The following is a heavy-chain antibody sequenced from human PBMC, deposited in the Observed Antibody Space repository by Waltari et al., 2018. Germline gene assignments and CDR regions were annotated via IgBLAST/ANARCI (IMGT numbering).Heavy chain of an antibody. Sequence: QVQLQESGPGLVKPSETLSLTCFVSGGSISSYYWSWIRQPPGKGLEWIGYISYSGNTNYTPARKSRVTISVDTSKNQFSLSLSAVTAADTAVYYCARAGGFGSGSTTWGQGTLVTVSS. V-gene: IGHV4-59*01. D-gene: IGHD3-10*01. CDR1: GGSISSYY. CDR3: ARAGGFGSGSTT. J-gene: IGHJ5*02. CDR2: ISYSGNT.